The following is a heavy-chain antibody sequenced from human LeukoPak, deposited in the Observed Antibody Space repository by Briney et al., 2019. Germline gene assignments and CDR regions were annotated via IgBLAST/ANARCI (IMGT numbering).Heavy chain of an antibody. CDR1: GGSISSYY. D-gene: IGHD2-15*01. CDR2: IYTSGST. V-gene: IGHV4-4*07. J-gene: IGHJ5*02. Sequence: AETLSLTCTASGGSISSYYWSWIRQPAGKGLEWSGRIYTSGSTNYNPSLKSRVTISVDTSKNQFSLKLSSVTAADTAVYYCASGGWSWFDPWGQGTLVTVSS. CDR3: ASGGWSWFDP.